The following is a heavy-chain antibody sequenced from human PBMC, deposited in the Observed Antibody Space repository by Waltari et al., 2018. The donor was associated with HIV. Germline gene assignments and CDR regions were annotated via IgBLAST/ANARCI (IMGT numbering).Heavy chain of an antibody. CDR1: GFTFSSYA. Sequence: EVQLLESGGGLVQPGGSLRLSCAASGFTFSSYAMSWVRQAPGKGMEWGSAIRGSGGRTNYADSVKGRFTIARDNSKNTLYLQMNSLRAEDTAVYYCANPYHYYYDSSGSASDYWGQGTLVTVSS. CDR2: IRGSGGRT. V-gene: IGHV3-23*01. CDR3: ANPYHYYYDSSGSASDY. J-gene: IGHJ4*02. D-gene: IGHD3-22*01.